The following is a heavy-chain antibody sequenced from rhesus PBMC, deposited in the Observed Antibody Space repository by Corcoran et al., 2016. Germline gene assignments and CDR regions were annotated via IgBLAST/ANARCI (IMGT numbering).Heavy chain of an antibody. D-gene: IGHD6-13*01. CDR2: IDGNSAST. Sequence: SWIRQPPGKGLEWIGNIDGNSASTNYNPSLKSRVTLSVDTSKNQFSLKLSSVTAADTAVYYCARGGIAAEFDYWGQGVLVTVSS. V-gene: IGHV4-81*01. J-gene: IGHJ4*01. CDR3: ARGGIAAEFDY.